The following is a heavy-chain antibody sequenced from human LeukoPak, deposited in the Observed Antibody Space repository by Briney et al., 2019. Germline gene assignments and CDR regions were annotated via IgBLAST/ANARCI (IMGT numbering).Heavy chain of an antibody. CDR3: AKFPAPTYTYFYDNSTYYHDY. D-gene: IGHD3-22*01. V-gene: IGHV3-23*01. J-gene: IGHJ4*02. CDR1: GFSFRTYA. Sequence: PGGSLRLACTASGFSFRTYAISWVRQAPGKWLEWVSAISSSGGSTYYAESVKGRFTISRDNSKNTLFLQMNSLRAEETAVYYCAKFPAPTYTYFYDNSTYYHDYWGQGTLVTVSS. CDR2: ISSSGGST.